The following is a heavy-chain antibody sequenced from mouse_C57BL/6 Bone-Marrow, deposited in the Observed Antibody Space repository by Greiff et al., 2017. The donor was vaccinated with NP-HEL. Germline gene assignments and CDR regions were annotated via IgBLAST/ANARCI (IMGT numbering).Heavy chain of an antibody. D-gene: IGHD6-1*01. V-gene: IGHV5-6*01. J-gene: IGHJ3*01. CDR2: ISSGGSYT. CDR3: ARLGLAWFAY. CDR1: GFTFSSYG. Sequence: EVKLVESGGDLVKPGGSLKLSCAASGFTFSSYGMSWVRQTPDKRLEWVATISSGGSYTYYPDSVKGRFTISRDNAKNTLYLQMSSLKSEDTAMYYCARLGLAWFAYWGRGTLVTVSA.